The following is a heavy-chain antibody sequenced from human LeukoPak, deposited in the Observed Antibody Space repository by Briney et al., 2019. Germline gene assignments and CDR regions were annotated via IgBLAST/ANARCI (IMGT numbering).Heavy chain of an antibody. CDR3: ARTSSSSSYYGMDV. Sequence: PSETLSLTCTVSGGSIRSYYWSWIRQPPGKGLEWIGYIYYSGSTNYNPSLKSRVSISVDTSKNQFSLKLSSVTAADTAVYYCARTSSSSSYYGMDVWGQGTTVTVSS. J-gene: IGHJ6*02. D-gene: IGHD6-6*01. CDR2: IYYSGST. CDR1: GGSIRSYY. V-gene: IGHV4-59*01.